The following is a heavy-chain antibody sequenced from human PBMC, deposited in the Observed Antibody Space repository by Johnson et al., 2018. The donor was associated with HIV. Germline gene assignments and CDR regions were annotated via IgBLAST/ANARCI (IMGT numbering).Heavy chain of an antibody. D-gene: IGHD5-24*01. J-gene: IGHJ3*01. Sequence: VQLVESGGGLVQPGGSLRLSCVASGFSFRSYWMSWVRQVPGKAPEWVANIKRDGSEKYYVDSVKGRFTISRDNAKNSLYLQMNSLRVEDTAMYYCARDGPWLQSQRDAFDVWGQGTMVIVSS. CDR2: IKRDGSEK. CDR3: ARDGPWLQSQRDAFDV. V-gene: IGHV3-7*01. CDR1: GFSFRSYW.